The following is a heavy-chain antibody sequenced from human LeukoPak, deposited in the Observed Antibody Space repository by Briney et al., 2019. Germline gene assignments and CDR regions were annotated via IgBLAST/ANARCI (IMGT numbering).Heavy chain of an antibody. CDR3: ARDQSQGYYSDSSGYYSSSFAEYFQH. V-gene: IGHV3-7*01. CDR1: GFTFSSYW. Sequence: GGSLRLSCAASGFTFSSYWMSWVRQAPGKGLEWVANIKQDGSEKYYVDSVKGRFTISRDNAKNSLYLQMNSLRAEDTAVYYCARDQSQGYYSDSSGYYSSSFAEYFQHWGQGTLVTVSS. CDR2: IKQDGSEK. D-gene: IGHD3-22*01. J-gene: IGHJ1*01.